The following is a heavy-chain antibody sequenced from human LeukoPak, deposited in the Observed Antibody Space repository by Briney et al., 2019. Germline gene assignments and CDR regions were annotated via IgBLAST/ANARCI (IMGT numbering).Heavy chain of an antibody. CDR1: GYPIRRGDY. D-gene: IGHD1-26*01. V-gene: IGHV4-38-2*02. CDR2: IYYTGTT. J-gene: IGHJ5*02. Sequence: NPSETLSLTCTVSGYPIRRGDYWGWIRHPPGKGLEGIANIYYTGTTYCNPSVKTRFTISVQPAKNTFSLRLTPVTAAHTAVYYCASGVEGWELLRQTNWFDPCGWGTLVTVS. CDR3: ASGVEGWELLRQTNWFDP.